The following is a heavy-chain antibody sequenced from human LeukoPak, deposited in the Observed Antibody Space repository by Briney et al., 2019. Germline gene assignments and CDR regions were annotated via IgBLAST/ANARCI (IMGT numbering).Heavy chain of an antibody. Sequence: GESLKISCKGSGYSFTSYWIGWVRQMPGKGLEWMGIIYPGGSDTRYSPSFQGQVTISADKSISTAYLQWSSLKASDTAMYYCARLESRDVDTAMATQNYYYYGMDVWGQGTTVTVSS. CDR1: GYSFTSYW. J-gene: IGHJ6*02. V-gene: IGHV5-51*01. CDR3: ARLESRDVDTAMATQNYYYYGMDV. D-gene: IGHD5-18*01. CDR2: IYPGGSDT.